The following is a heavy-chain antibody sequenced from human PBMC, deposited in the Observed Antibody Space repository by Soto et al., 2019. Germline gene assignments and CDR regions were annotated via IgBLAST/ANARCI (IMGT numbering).Heavy chain of an antibody. J-gene: IGHJ4*02. CDR3: ARASAGGGWYYFDY. CDR1: IGSISSGCYY. Sequence: QVQLQESGPGLVKPSQTLSLTCTVSIGSISSGCYYWSWIRQHPGKDLEWVGYIYNSGKTYYNPSLNSRVTISADTSKNQFSLNLSSVTAADTAVYYCARASAGGGWYYFDYWGQGTLVTVSS. V-gene: IGHV4-31*03. D-gene: IGHD6-19*01. CDR2: IYNSGKT.